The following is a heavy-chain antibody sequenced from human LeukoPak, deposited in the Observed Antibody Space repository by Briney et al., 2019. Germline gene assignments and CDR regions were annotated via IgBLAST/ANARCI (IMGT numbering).Heavy chain of an antibody. V-gene: IGHV4/OR15-8*01. CDR1: GGSIDSTNW. Sequence: SETLSLTCDVSGGSIDSTNWWNWVRQPPGRGLEWIGEIHHDGRINYNPSLKSRVTLSVDKSKNQFSLRLNSVTAADTAMYYCARSHDHLWGNYPDYWGQGTLVTVSS. CDR3: ARSHDHLWGNYPDY. J-gene: IGHJ4*02. D-gene: IGHD3-16*02. CDR2: IHHDGRI.